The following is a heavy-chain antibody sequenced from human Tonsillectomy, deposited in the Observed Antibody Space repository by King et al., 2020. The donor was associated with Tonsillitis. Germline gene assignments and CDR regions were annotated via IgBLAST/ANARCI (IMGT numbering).Heavy chain of an antibody. J-gene: IGHJ4*02. Sequence: VQLVESGGGVVQPGRSLRLSCAAAGCTFCSFGMHWVRQSPGKGLWWVAVISSDGSYKYYADSVKGRFTISRDNSKNTLYLQMNSLRAEDTAVYYCAKDMIDYYFDFWGQGTLVTVSS. D-gene: IGHD3-22*01. CDR2: ISSDGSYK. CDR3: AKDMIDYYFDF. CDR1: GCTFCSFG. V-gene: IGHV3-30*18.